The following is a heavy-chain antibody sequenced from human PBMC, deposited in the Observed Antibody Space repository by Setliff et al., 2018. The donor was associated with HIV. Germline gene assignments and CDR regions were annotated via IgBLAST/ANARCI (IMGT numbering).Heavy chain of an antibody. D-gene: IGHD2-2*02. CDR1: GFTFSSYA. CDR3: AKDCSSTSCYID. V-gene: IGHV3-23*01. CDR2: ISGSGGST. J-gene: IGHJ4*02. Sequence: GGSLRLSCAASGFTFSSYAMSWVRQAPGKGLEWVSAISGSGGSTYYADSVKGRFTISRDNAKNSLYLQMNSLRAEDTALYYCAKDCSSTSCYIDWGQGTLVTVSS.